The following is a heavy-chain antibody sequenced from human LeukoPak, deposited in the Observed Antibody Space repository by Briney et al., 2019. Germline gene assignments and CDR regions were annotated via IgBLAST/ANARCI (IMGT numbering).Heavy chain of an antibody. CDR2: IIPIFGTA. D-gene: IGHD3-9*01. CDR1: GGTFSSYA. Sequence: ASVKVSCKASGGTFSSYAISWVRQAPGQGLEWMGGIIPIFGTANYAQKFQGRVTITADESTSTAYMELSSLRSEDTAVYYCARDQRGYDILTGYYLFDYWGQGTLGTVSS. CDR3: ARDQRGYDILTGYYLFDY. V-gene: IGHV1-69*13. J-gene: IGHJ4*02.